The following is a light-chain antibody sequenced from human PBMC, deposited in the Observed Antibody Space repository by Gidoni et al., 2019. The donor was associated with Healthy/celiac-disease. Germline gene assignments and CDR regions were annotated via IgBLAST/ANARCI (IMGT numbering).Light chain of an antibody. Sequence: LTCTLSSGHSSYAIAWHQQQPEKGPRYLMKLNSDGSHSKGDGIPDRFSGSSSGAERYLTIPSLQSEDEADYYCQTWGTGIWVFGGGTKLTVL. J-gene: IGLJ3*02. V-gene: IGLV4-69*01. CDR2: LNSDGSH. CDR1: SGHSSYA. CDR3: QTWGTGIWV.